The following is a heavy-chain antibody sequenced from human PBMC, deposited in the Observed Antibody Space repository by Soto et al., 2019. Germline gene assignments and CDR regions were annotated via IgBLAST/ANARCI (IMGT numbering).Heavy chain of an antibody. Sequence: SETLSLTCTVSGGFISTYFWSWIRQVPGKGPEWIGYIFYNGTTNYNPSLKSRVTMSVDTSKNQFSLKLNSVTAADTAVYYCAGSPATIRFLVIWVDPWGPGTQVTVSS. CDR3: AGSPATIRFLVIWVDP. D-gene: IGHD3-3*01. V-gene: IGHV4-59*03. CDR1: GGFISTYF. CDR2: IFYNGTT. J-gene: IGHJ5*02.